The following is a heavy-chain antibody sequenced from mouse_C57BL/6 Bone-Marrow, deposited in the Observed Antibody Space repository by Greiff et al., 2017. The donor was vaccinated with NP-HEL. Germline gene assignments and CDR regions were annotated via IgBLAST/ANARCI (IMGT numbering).Heavy chain of an antibody. CDR2: IYPGDGDT. CDR3: ARSPIYYDYDAGAWFAY. Sequence: QVQLKESGPELVKPGASVKISCKASGYAFSSSWMNWVKQRPGKGLEWIGRIYPGDGDTIYNGKFKGKATLTADKSSSTAYMQLSSLTSEDSAVYFCARSPIYYDYDAGAWFAYWGQETLVTVSA. CDR1: GYAFSSSW. V-gene: IGHV1-82*01. J-gene: IGHJ3*01. D-gene: IGHD2-4*01.